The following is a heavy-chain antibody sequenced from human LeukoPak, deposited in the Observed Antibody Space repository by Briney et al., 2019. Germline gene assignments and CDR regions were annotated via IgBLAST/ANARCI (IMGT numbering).Heavy chain of an antibody. V-gene: IGHV4-59*01. D-gene: IGHD3-22*01. Sequence: SETLSLTCTVSGDSISSSYWSWIRQPPGKTLVWIGYIYYTGTTSYNPSLKSRVTMSIDTSKNQFSLNLNSVTAADTAVYYCARGFYDSSGYSNCFDPWGQGTLVTVSS. J-gene: IGHJ5*02. CDR1: GDSISSSY. CDR3: ARGFYDSSGYSNCFDP. CDR2: IYYTGTT.